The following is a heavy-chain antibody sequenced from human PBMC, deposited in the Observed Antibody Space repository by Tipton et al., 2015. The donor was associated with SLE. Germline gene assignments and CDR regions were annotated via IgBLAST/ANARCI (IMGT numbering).Heavy chain of an antibody. V-gene: IGHV4-59*07. J-gene: IGHJ4*02. CDR2: IYYSGST. Sequence: TLSLTCTVSGGFISSYYWSWIRQPPGKGLEWIGNIYYSGSTNYNPSLKSRVTISVDTSKNQFSLKLSSVTAADTAVYYCARSMRVGSEDYWGQGTLVTVSS. CDR1: GGFISSYY. CDR3: ARSMRVGSEDY. D-gene: IGHD6-19*01.